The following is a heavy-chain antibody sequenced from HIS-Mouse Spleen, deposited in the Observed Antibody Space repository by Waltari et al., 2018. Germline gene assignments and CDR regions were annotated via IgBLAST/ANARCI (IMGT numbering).Heavy chain of an antibody. CDR3: ARRYSGYDLGY. J-gene: IGHJ4*02. V-gene: IGHV3-30*04. CDR2: ISYDGSNK. D-gene: IGHD5-12*01. CDR1: GVTLRSYA. Sequence: QVQLVESGGGVVQPGRSVRLSCAASGVTLRSYAMHWVRQAPGKGLEWVAVISYDGSNKYYADSVKGRFTISRDNSKNTLYLQMNSLRAEDTAVYYCARRYSGYDLGYWGQGTLVTVSS.